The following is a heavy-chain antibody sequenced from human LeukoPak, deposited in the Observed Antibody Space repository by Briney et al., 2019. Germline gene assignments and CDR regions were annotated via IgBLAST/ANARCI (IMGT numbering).Heavy chain of an antibody. Sequence: GGSLRLSCVASGLPIADFAMHWVRQAPGKGLEWVSLISGDGVSTFYADSVKGRFSISRDNTLSLEMNSLRTEDTAMYYCARESGKFDYWGQGTLVAVSS. CDR2: ISGDGVST. V-gene: IGHV3-43*02. CDR3: ARESGKFDY. J-gene: IGHJ4*02. CDR1: GLPIADFA.